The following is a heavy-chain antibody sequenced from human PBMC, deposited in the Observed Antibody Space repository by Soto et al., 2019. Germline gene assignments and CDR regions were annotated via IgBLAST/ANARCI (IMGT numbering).Heavy chain of an antibody. CDR1: GFTISSYG. CDR3: ARDSAMVRGVNYYGMDV. V-gene: IGHV3-33*01. Sequence: GGALRLSCAASGFTISSYGMHWVRQAPGKGLEWVAVIWYDGSNKYYADSVKGRFTISRDNSKNTLYLQMNSLRAEDTAVYYCARDSAMVRGVNYYGMDVWGQGTTVTVSS. J-gene: IGHJ6*02. CDR2: IWYDGSNK. D-gene: IGHD3-10*01.